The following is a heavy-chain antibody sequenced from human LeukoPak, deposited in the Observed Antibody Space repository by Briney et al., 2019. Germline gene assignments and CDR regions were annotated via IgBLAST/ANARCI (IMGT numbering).Heavy chain of an antibody. D-gene: IGHD3-10*01. CDR2: IKRTIEGGTT. J-gene: IGHJ4*02. V-gene: IGHV3-15*01. CDR1: VITLRFAW. CDR3: TTDPLVYYFQFDY. Sequence: GGSLRLSCAVSVITLRFAWMSWGRQAPGKGLEWGGHIKRTIEGGTTDYAAPVKGRFTLLREDSKNTVYMQMNSLKTEDTGVYYCTTDPLVYYFQFDYWGQGTLVIVSS.